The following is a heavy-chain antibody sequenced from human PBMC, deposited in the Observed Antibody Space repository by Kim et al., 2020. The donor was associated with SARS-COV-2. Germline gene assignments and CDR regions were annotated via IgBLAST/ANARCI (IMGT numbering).Heavy chain of an antibody. V-gene: IGHV3-30*18. CDR1: GFTFSSYG. J-gene: IGHJ6*02. CDR2: ISYDGSNK. D-gene: IGHD6-19*01. Sequence: GGSLRLSCAASGFTFSSYGMHWVRQAPGKGLEWVAVISYDGSNKYYADSVKGRFTISRDNSKNTLYLQMNSLRAEDTAVYYCAKDLGDSSGWLVVGTVGFDYYYGMDVWGQGTTVTVSS. CDR3: AKDLGDSSGWLVVGTVGFDYYYGMDV.